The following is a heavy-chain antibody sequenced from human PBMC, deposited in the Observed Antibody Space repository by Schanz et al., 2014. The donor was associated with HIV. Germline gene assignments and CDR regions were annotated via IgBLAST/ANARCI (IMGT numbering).Heavy chain of an antibody. D-gene: IGHD3-22*01. Sequence: RLVESGGGVVQPGRSLRLSCAASGFDFGGYGMHWVRQTPGKRLEWVALTGHDETYKAYADSVTGRFTISRDNSKNTLYLQMNSLRAEDTALYYCAKGASPYHDSSGFYPDYWSQGTLVTVSS. CDR3: AKGASPYHDSSGFYPDY. CDR2: TGHDETYK. J-gene: IGHJ4*02. CDR1: GFDFGGYG. V-gene: IGHV3-33*06.